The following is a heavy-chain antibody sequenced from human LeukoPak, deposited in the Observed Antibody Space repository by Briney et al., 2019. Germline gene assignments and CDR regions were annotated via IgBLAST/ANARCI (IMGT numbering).Heavy chain of an antibody. Sequence: PSGTLSLTCAVSGGSISSSNWWSWVRQPPGKGLEWIGEINHSGSTNYNPSLKSRVTISVDTSKNQFSLKLSSVTAADTAVYYCARGVAARRGRTFDYWGQGTLVTVSS. CDR3: ARGVAARRGRTFDY. CDR2: INHSGST. V-gene: IGHV4-4*02. CDR1: GGSISSSNW. D-gene: IGHD6-6*01. J-gene: IGHJ4*02.